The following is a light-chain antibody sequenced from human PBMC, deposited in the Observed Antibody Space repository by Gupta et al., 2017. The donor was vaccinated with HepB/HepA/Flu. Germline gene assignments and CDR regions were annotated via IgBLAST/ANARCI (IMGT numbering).Light chain of an antibody. CDR3: QQSFTTPWT. CDR1: HIITRY. CDR2: TTS. Sequence: IQVTXSPSSLSASVGDSVNITCRTSHIITRYLNWYQQKPGKAPKVLIYTTSRLQSGVPSRFRGSGSVTDFTLTISSLQPEDFATYYCQQSFTTPWTFGQGTKVEIK. V-gene: IGKV1-39*01. J-gene: IGKJ1*01.